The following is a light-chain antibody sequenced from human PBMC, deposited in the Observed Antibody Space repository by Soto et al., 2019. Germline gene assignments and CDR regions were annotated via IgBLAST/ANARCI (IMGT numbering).Light chain of an antibody. CDR1: QSLSTSY. V-gene: IGKV3-20*01. CDR2: GTS. J-gene: IGKJ1*01. CDR3: QQYKSYSWT. Sequence: DIVLTQSPGTLSLSPGERATLSCRASQSLSTSYLAWYQQKPGQAPRLLTYGTSSGASGIPDRFSGSGSGTEFTFTISSLQPDDFATYYCQQYKSYSWTFGQGTKVDIK.